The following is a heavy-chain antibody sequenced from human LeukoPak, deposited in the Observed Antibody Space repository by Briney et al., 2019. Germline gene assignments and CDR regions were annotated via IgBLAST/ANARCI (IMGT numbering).Heavy chain of an antibody. CDR3: ARAPYVWGTYRYRWFDP. J-gene: IGHJ5*02. Sequence: SETLSLTCAVYVGSFSGYYWSWIRQPPGKGLEWIGEVNHSGSTNYNPSLKSRVTISVDTSKNQFSLKLSSVTAADTAVYYCARAPYVWGTYRYRWFDPWGQGTLVTVSS. CDR2: VNHSGST. D-gene: IGHD3-16*02. V-gene: IGHV4-34*01. CDR1: VGSFSGYY.